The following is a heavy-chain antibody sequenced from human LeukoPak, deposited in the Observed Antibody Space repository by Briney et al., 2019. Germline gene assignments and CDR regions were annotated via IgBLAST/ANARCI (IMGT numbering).Heavy chain of an antibody. Sequence: ASVKVSCKASGYTFTSYGISWVRQAPGQGPEWMGIIYPSGGSTTYAQKFQGRVTMTRDMSTSTVYMELSSLRSEDTAVYYCAIGYCRGGSCDDEPGDAFDIWGQGTMVAVSS. D-gene: IGHD2-15*01. V-gene: IGHV1-46*01. CDR2: IYPSGGST. CDR1: GYTFTSYG. CDR3: AIGYCRGGSCDDEPGDAFDI. J-gene: IGHJ3*02.